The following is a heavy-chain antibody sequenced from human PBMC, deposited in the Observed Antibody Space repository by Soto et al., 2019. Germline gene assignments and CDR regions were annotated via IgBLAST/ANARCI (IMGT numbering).Heavy chain of an antibody. Sequence: QVQLQQWGAGLLKPSETLSLSCVVYGESFSGSYWSWIRQPPGKGLEWIGEINHSGSTNYNPSLKSRVTISVDASKSQFSLKLNSVTAADPAVYYCARSGLSDYWGQGTLVTVSS. CDR3: ARSGLSDY. CDR1: GESFSGSY. J-gene: IGHJ4*02. V-gene: IGHV4-34*01. CDR2: INHSGST. D-gene: IGHD5-12*01.